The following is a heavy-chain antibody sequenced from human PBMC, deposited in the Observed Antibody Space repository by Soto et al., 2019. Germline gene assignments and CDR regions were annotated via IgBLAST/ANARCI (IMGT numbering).Heavy chain of an antibody. CDR3: ARYIVVGFDYYGMDV. J-gene: IGHJ6*02. V-gene: IGHV4-34*09. Sequence: LSLTCAVYGGSFSGYYWTWIRQPPGKGLEWIGEIKHSGSAKYNPSLKSRVTISVDTAKNQFSLKLSSVTAADTAVDYGARYIVVGFDYYGMDVWGQGTTVTVSS. D-gene: IGHD5-12*01. CDR1: GGSFSGYY. CDR2: IKHSGSA.